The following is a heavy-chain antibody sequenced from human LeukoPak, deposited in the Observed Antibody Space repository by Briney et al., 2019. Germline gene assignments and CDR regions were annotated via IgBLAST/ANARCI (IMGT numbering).Heavy chain of an antibody. Sequence: SETLSLTCAVYGGSFSGYYWSWIRQPPGKGLEWIGEINHSGSTNYNPSLKSRVTISVDTSKNQFSLELSSVTAADTAVYYCARGRGKIGWIHSPSYGMDVWGQGTTVTVSS. D-gene: IGHD5-18*01. CDR1: GGSFSGYY. CDR3: ARGRGKIGWIHSPSYGMDV. CDR2: INHSGST. V-gene: IGHV4-34*01. J-gene: IGHJ6*02.